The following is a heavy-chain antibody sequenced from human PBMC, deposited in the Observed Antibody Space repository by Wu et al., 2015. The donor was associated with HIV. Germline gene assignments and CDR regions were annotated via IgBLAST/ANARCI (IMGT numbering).Heavy chain of an antibody. CDR2: INTSAGVT. CDR1: RYTFTSYY. V-gene: IGHV1-46*01. J-gene: IGHJ6*03. D-gene: IGHD2-15*01. CDR3: ARLSRGPLTVAWMDV. Sequence: QVQLVQSGAEVKKPGASVKVSCKSYRYTFTSYYIHWVRQAPGQGLEWMGIINTSAGVTTYAQKFQGRVTMTTDTSTSTVYMELSSLKSEDTAVYYCARLSRGPLTVAWMDVVGQRGPRSPSP.